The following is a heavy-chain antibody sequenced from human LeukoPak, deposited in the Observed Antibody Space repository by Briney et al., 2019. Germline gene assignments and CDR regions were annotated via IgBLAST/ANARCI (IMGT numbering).Heavy chain of an antibody. J-gene: IGHJ1*01. CDR2: ISYDGTNK. D-gene: IGHD2-2*01. CDR1: GFTFRTYG. Sequence: PGGSLRLSCAASGFTFRTYGVHWVRQAPGKGLEWVAVISYDGTNKYYADSVKGRFTISRDNSKNTLYLQMNSLRAEDTAVYYCAKDGLKYCSSTSCFEYFQHWGQGTLVTVSS. V-gene: IGHV3-30*18. CDR3: AKDGLKYCSSTSCFEYFQH.